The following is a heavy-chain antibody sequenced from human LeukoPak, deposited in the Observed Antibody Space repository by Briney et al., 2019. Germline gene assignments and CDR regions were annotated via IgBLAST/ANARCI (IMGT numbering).Heavy chain of an antibody. CDR2: ISPYNGNT. V-gene: IGHV1-18*01. J-gene: IGHJ5*02. CDR1: GYTFTTYG. D-gene: IGHD3-3*01. Sequence: ASVKVSCKASGYTFTTYGISWVRQAPGQGLEWMGWISPYNGNTNYAQKLQGRVTMTTDTSTSTAYMELSRLRSDDTAVYYCARVQTIFGVVIFENWFDPWGQGTLVTVSS. CDR3: ARVQTIFGVVIFENWFDP.